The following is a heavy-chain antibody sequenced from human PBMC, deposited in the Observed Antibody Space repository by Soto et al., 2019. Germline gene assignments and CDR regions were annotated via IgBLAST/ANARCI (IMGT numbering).Heavy chain of an antibody. Sequence: ASVKVSCKASGYTFTSYDINWVRQATGQGLEWMGWMNPNSGNTGYAQKFQGRVTMTRNTSISTAYMELSSLRSEDTAVYYCARCRGLLWFGESAFDIWGQGTMVTVSS. J-gene: IGHJ3*02. CDR1: GYTFTSYD. D-gene: IGHD3-10*01. CDR2: MNPNSGNT. V-gene: IGHV1-8*01. CDR3: ARCRGLLWFGESAFDI.